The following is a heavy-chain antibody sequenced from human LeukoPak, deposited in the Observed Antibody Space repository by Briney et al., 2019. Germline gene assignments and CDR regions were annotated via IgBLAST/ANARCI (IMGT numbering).Heavy chain of an antibody. CDR2: IYHSGST. Sequence: SETLSLTCTVSGYSISSGYYWGWFRQPPGKGLEWIGSIYHSGSTSYNPSLKSRVTISVDTSKNQFSLKLTSVTAADTAAYHCATEKLYADYWGQGILVTVSS. J-gene: IGHJ4*02. V-gene: IGHV4-38-2*02. D-gene: IGHD2-2*02. CDR3: ATEKLYADY. CDR1: GYSISSGYY.